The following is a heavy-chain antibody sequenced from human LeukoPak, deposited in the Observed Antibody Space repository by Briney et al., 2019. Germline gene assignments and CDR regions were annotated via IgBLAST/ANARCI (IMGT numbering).Heavy chain of an antibody. J-gene: IGHJ4*02. CDR2: IHYSGST. Sequence: PSETLSLTCTVSRGSISSEFWSWIRQPPGKGLEWIGYIHYSGSTSYNPSLESRVTISVDTSKNQFSLKLDSVTAADTAVYYCARQAYCSGTSCYPFDYWGQGTLVTVS. CDR3: ARQAYCSGTSCYPFDY. D-gene: IGHD2-2*01. V-gene: IGHV4-59*08. CDR1: RGSISSEF.